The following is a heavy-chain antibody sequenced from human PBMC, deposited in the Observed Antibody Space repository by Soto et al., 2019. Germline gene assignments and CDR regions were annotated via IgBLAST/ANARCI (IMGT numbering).Heavy chain of an antibody. Sequence: ASVKVSCKASGYMFVTYGINWVRQAPGQGLEWMGWISAYNGNTKYAQNLQGRVTMTTDASTSTAYMEMRGLRSDDTAVYYCARDLDGSGSYYTDYWGPGTLVTVSS. CDR2: ISAYNGNT. J-gene: IGHJ4*02. CDR1: GYMFVTYG. D-gene: IGHD3-10*01. CDR3: ARDLDGSGSYYTDY. V-gene: IGHV1-18*01.